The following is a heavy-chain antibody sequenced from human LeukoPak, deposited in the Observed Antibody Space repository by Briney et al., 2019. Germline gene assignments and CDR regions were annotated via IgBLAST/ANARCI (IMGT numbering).Heavy chain of an antibody. V-gene: IGHV3-33*01. J-gene: IGHJ4*02. CDR3: ARDLSIADDY. Sequence: GGSLRLSCAASGFTFSSYGMHWVRQAPGKGLEWGAVIWYGGSNKYYADSVEGRFIISRDISKNTLYLQMNSLRAEATAVYYCARDLSIADDYWGQGTLVTVSS. CDR2: IWYGGSNK. CDR1: GFTFSSYG. D-gene: IGHD6-6*01.